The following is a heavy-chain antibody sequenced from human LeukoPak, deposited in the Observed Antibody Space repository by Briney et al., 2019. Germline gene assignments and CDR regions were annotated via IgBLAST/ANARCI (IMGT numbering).Heavy chain of an antibody. J-gene: IGHJ4*02. V-gene: IGHV1-46*01. Sequence: ASVKVSCKASGYTFTSYYMHWVRQAPGQGLEWMGIVNPSGGSTSYAQKFQGRVTMTRDTSTSTVYMELSSLRSEDTAVYYCARHRGELWFQTLFDYWGQGTLVTVSS. CDR3: ARHRGELWFQTLFDY. D-gene: IGHD5-18*01. CDR1: GYTFTSYY. CDR2: VNPSGGST.